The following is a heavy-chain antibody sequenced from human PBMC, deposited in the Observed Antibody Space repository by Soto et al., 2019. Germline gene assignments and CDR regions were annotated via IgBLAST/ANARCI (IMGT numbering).Heavy chain of an antibody. J-gene: IGHJ4*02. V-gene: IGHV3-21*01. CDR2: ISSSSSYI. D-gene: IGHD1-26*01. Sequence: DVQLVESGGGLVKPGGSLRLSCAAPGFTFSTYSMNWVRQALGKGLEWVSSISSSSSYIYYADSVKGRFTISRDNAKNSLFLQMNSLRAEDTAVYYCARAATTDYFDYWGQGTLVTVSS. CDR3: ARAATTDYFDY. CDR1: GFTFSTYS.